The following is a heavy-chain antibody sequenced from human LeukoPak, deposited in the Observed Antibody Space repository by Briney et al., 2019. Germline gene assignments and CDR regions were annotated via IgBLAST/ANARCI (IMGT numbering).Heavy chain of an antibody. CDR1: GGSFSGYY. CDR3: ARTWIQAPFDY. D-gene: IGHD5-18*01. Sequence: PSETLSLTCAVYGGSFSGYYWSWIRQPPGKGLEWIGEINRSGSTNYNPSLKSRVTISVHTSKNQFSLKLSSVTAADTAVYYCARTWIQAPFDYWGQGTLVTVSS. CDR2: INRSGST. V-gene: IGHV4-34*01. J-gene: IGHJ4*02.